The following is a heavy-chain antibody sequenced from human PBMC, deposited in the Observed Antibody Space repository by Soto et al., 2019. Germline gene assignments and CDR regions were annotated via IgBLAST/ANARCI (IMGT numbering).Heavy chain of an antibody. CDR1: GFTFSSYA. CDR2: IRGSGDST. Sequence: PGGSLRLSCAASGFTFSSYAMSWVRQAPGKGLEWVSAIRGSGDSTYYADSVKGRFTISRDNSKNTLYLQMNSLRAEDTAVYYCAKDLSPWAVAGGVDYWGQGTLVTVSS. D-gene: IGHD6-19*01. CDR3: AKDLSPWAVAGGVDY. J-gene: IGHJ4*02. V-gene: IGHV3-23*01.